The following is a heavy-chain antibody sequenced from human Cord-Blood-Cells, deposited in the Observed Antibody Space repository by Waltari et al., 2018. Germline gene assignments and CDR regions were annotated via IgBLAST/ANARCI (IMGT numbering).Heavy chain of an antibody. CDR3: ARAVDSSSSPYYYYYYMDV. CDR1: GGTFSSYA. Sequence: QVQLVQSGAEVKKPGSSVKVSCKASGGTFSSYAISWVRQAPGQGIEWIGGIIPIFGTANYAQKFQGRVTITADESTSTGYMELSSLRSEDTAVYYCARAVDSSSSPYYYYYYMDVWGKGTTVTVSS. V-gene: IGHV1-69*01. D-gene: IGHD6-6*01. J-gene: IGHJ6*03. CDR2: IIPIFGTA.